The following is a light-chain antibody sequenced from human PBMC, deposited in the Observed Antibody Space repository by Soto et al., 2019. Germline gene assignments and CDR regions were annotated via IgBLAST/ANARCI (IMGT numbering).Light chain of an antibody. CDR1: QGISSW. CDR3: QQANSFPRT. V-gene: IGKV1-12*01. J-gene: IGKJ4*01. CDR2: AAS. Sequence: DIRMTQSPSSVSAAGGDRVTITCRARQGISSWLAWYQQKPGKAPKLLIYAASSVQSGVPSRFSGSGSGTEFCLTISSLQPEDFATYYCQQANSFPRTFGGGTKVEIK.